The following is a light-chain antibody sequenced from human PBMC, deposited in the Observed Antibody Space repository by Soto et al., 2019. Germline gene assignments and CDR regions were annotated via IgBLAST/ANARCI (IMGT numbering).Light chain of an antibody. V-gene: IGLV2-18*02. CDR3: SSYTSSSVV. J-gene: IGLJ2*01. Sequence: QSVLTQPPSVSGSPGQSVTISCTGTSSDVGSYNRVSWYQQPPGTAPKLMIYEVSNRPSGVPDRFSGSKSGNTASLTISGLQAEDEADYYCSSYTSSSVVFGGGTTLTVL. CDR2: EVS. CDR1: SSDVGSYNR.